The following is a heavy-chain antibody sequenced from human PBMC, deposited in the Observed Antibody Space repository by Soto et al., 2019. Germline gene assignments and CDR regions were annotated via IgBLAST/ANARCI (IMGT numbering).Heavy chain of an antibody. J-gene: IGHJ4*02. CDR3: VQRHLDWVCGH. CDR1: GYTFTSYD. V-gene: IGHV1-8*01. D-gene: IGHD3-9*01. Sequence: ASVKVSCKASGYTFTSYDINWVRQATGQGLEWMGWMNPNSGNTVYAQKFQGRVTMTRNTSISTAYMELSSLRSEDTTVPPTVQRHLDWVCGHWGQGTPVTVSS. CDR2: MNPNSGNT.